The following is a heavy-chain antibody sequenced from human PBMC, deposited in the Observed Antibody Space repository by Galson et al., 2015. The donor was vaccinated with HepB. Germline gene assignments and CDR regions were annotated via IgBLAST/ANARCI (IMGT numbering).Heavy chain of an antibody. CDR1: GGSVSSGCYY. CDR3: ARRMERSFDY. D-gene: IGHD1-1*01. J-gene: IGHJ4*02. V-gene: IGHV4-61*01. CDR2: IHYSGGS. Sequence: SETLSLTCTVSGGSVSSGCYYWSWIRQPPGKGLDWIGYIHYSGGSSYNPSLKSRVTISVDTSKNQFSLKLSPVTAADTAVYRCARRMERSFDYWGQGTLVTVSS.